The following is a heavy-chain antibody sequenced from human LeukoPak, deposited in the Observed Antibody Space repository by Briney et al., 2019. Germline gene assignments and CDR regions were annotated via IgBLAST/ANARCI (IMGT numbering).Heavy chain of an antibody. CDR1: GFTFSTNS. D-gene: IGHD4-23*01. J-gene: IGHJ6*03. Sequence: GGSLRLSCAASGFTFSTNSMNWVRQAPGKGLEWVSSIGISSSHTFYADSVKGRFTISRDNAENSVYLQMNSLRAEDTAVYYCAKDLTTVATPYYYYYMDVWAKEPRSPSP. CDR2: IGISSSHT. V-gene: IGHV3-21*01. CDR3: AKDLTTVATPYYYYYMDV.